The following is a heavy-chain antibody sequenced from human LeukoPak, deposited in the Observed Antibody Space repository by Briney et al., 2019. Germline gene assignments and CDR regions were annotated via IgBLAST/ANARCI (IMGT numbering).Heavy chain of an antibody. CDR1: GFTFSSYA. V-gene: IGHV3-23*01. CDR2: ISGSGGST. D-gene: IGHD4-23*01. CDR3: ASLYGGNLDTDY. J-gene: IGHJ4*02. Sequence: GGSLRLSCAASGFTFSSYAMSWVRQAPGKGLEWVSVISGSGGSTYYADSVKGRFTIFRDNSKNTLYLQMNSLRAEDTAVYYCASLYGGNLDTDYWGQGTLVTVSS.